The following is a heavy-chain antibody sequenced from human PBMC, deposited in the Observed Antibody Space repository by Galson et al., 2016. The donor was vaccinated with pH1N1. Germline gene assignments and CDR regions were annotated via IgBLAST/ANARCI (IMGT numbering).Heavy chain of an antibody. J-gene: IGHJ6*03. CDR1: GGSISSGGYY. D-gene: IGHD3-16*01. CDR2: IYYSGST. CDR3: AMVPRGEFLYYMDV. V-gene: IGHV4-31*03. Sequence: TLSLTCTVSGGSISSGGYYWSWIRQHPGKGLEWIGYIYYSGSTYYNPSLKSRVTISVDTSKNQFSLKLSSVTAAATAVYYCAMVPRGEFLYYMDVWGKGTTVTVSS.